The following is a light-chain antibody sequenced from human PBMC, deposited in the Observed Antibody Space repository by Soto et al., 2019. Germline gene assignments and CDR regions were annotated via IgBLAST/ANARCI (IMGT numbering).Light chain of an antibody. Sequence: IGLTQSPGTVSLSPGERAALSCSAGQSVSSSYLAWYQQKPGQAPRLLIYGASSRATGIPDRFSGSGSGTDFTLTISRLEPEDFAVYYCQQYGSSSWTFAQGTKVDI. J-gene: IGKJ1*01. CDR3: QQYGSSSWT. V-gene: IGKV3-20*01. CDR2: GAS. CDR1: QSVSSSY.